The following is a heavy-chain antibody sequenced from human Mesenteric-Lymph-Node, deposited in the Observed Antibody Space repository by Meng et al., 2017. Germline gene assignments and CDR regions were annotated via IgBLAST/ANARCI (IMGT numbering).Heavy chain of an antibody. D-gene: IGHD6-19*01. V-gene: IGHV3-66*02. CDR3: ARDRSTIMAGIYYYYGMDV. Sequence: GGSLRLSCAASRFTLRPYAMSWVRQAPGKGLEWVSMIYSGGSTYYADSVRGRFSISRDNSKNTLYLQMNSLRAEDTAVYYCARDRSTIMAGIYYYYGMDVWGQGTTVTVSS. J-gene: IGHJ6*02. CDR2: IYSGGST. CDR1: RFTLRPYA.